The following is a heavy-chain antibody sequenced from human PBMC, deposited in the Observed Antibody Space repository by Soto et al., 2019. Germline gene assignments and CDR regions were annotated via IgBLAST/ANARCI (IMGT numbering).Heavy chain of an antibody. CDR1: GGSFSGYY. Sequence: EKLTHTYAVYGGSFSGYYWRWIRQPPGKGLEWIGEINHSGSTNYNPSLKSRVTISVDTSKNQFSLQLSSVTAADTAVYDCARVVLCSGWYRGHYNHFGMDVCGRGTSVT. CDR2: INHSGST. D-gene: IGHD6-19*01. CDR3: ARVVLCSGWYRGHYNHFGMDV. V-gene: IGHV4-34*01. J-gene: IGHJ6*02.